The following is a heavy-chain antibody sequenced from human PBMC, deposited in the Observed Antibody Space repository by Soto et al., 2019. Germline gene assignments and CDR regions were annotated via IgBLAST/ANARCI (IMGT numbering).Heavy chain of an antibody. J-gene: IGHJ4*02. Sequence: EVQLVESGGGLVKPGWSLRLSCAASGFTFSNVWMYCVRQAPGKGLEWVGRIKSKTDGGTTDFAVPVKGRFTISSDDSKNTLYLKMNSLKTEDTAVYYCTPLALKYSSGWYEFSDWGQGTLVTVSS. CDR3: TPLALKYSSGWYEFSD. V-gene: IGHV3-15*07. D-gene: IGHD6-19*01. CDR1: GFTFSNVW. CDR2: IKSKTDGGTT.